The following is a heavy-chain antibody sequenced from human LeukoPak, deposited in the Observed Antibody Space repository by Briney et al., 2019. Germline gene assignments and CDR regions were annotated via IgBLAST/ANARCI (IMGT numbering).Heavy chain of an antibody. CDR3: AREIAKYGSGSYYPV. J-gene: IGHJ4*02. CDR2: ISYDGSNK. D-gene: IGHD3-10*01. Sequence: GGSLRLSCAASGFTFSSYAMHWVRQAPGKGLEWVAVISYDGSNKYYADSVKGRFTISRDNSKNTLYLQMNSLRAEDTAVYYCAREIAKYGSGSYYPVWGQGTLVTVSS. CDR1: GFTFSSYA. V-gene: IGHV3-30-3*01.